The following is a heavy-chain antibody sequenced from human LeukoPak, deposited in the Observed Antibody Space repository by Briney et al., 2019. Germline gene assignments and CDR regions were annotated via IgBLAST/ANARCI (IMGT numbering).Heavy chain of an antibody. CDR3: AXXXXXXXXXXXXXXNYYYGMDV. V-gene: IGHV4-59*08. CDR1: GGSISSYY. CDR2: IYYSGST. Sequence: PSETLSLTCTVSGGSISSYYWSWIRQPPGKGLEWIGYIYYSGSTNYNPSLKSRVTISVDTSKNQFSLKLSSVTAADTAVYYCAXXXXXXXXXXXXXXNYYYGMDVWGQGTTVTVSS. J-gene: IGHJ6*02.